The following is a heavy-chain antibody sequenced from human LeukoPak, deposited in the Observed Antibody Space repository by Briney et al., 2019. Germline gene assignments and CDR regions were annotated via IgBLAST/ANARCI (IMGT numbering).Heavy chain of an antibody. CDR1: GYTLTELS. V-gene: IGHV3-30*18. D-gene: IGHD5-24*01. Sequence: SCKVSGYTLTELSMHWVRQAPGKGLEWVAIISYDGSNEYYADSVKGRFTISRDNSKNTLYLQMSSLRLEDTAVYYCAKAHRDGYNWAADFWGQGTLVTVSS. CDR2: ISYDGSNE. CDR3: AKAHRDGYNWAADF. J-gene: IGHJ4*02.